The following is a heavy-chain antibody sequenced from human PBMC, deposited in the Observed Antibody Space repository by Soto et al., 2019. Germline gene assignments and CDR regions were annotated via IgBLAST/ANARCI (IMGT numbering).Heavy chain of an antibody. D-gene: IGHD2-2*01. CDR2: ISSDGSNK. CDR1: GFTFNNYP. CDR3: ARGGVPAVSVGDY. J-gene: IGHJ4*02. V-gene: IGHV3-30-3*01. Sequence: QVQLVESGGGVVQPGRSLRLSCAASGFTFNNYPMHWVRQAPGKGLEWVAVISSDGSNKNYVDSVKGRFTFSRDNAKNTLYLQMDSLRAGDTDVYVYARGGVPAVSVGDYWGQGTLVTVSS.